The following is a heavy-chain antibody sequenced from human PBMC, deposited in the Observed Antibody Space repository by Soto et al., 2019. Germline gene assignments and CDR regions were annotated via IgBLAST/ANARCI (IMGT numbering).Heavy chain of an antibody. V-gene: IGHV3-9*01. CDR3: AIDHGGGTYFFYSYMDV. CDR1: GFTFVDYA. J-gene: IGHJ6*03. CDR2: ISWNSGSI. D-gene: IGHD3-16*01. Sequence: EVQLVESGGGLIQPGRSLRLSCAASGFTFVDYAMHWVRQPPGKGLEWVSTISWNSGSISYADSVRGRFTISRDNAKNALYLQMNSLRVEDTALYYCAIDHGGGTYFFYSYMDVWGKGTTVTVS.